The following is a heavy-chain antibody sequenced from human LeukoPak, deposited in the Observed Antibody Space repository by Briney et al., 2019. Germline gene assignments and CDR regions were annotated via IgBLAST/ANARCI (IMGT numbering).Heavy chain of an antibody. CDR2: IYTSGST. V-gene: IGHV4-61*02. J-gene: IGHJ3*02. Sequence: SQTLSLTCTVSGGSISSGSYYWSWIRQPAGKGLEWIGRIYTSGSTNYNPSLKSRVTISVDTSKNQFSLKLSSVTAADTAVYYCAGDGTYYYDSSGPPTNFDIWGQGTMVTVSS. CDR1: GGSISSGSYY. D-gene: IGHD3-22*01. CDR3: AGDGTYYYDSSGPPTNFDI.